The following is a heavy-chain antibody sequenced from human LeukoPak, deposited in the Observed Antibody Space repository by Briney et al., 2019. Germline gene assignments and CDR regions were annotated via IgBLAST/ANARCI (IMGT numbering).Heavy chain of an antibody. V-gene: IGHV4-34*01. CDR2: INHSGST. CDR3: ARLRIRGYCSSTSCYP. CDR1: GGSFSGYY. J-gene: IGHJ5*02. Sequence: PSETLSLTCAVYGGSFSGYYWGWIRQPPGKGLEWIGEINHSGSTNYNPSLKGRVTISVDTSKNQFSLKLSSVTAADTAVYYCARLRIRGYCSSTSCYPWGQGTLVTVSS. D-gene: IGHD2-2*01.